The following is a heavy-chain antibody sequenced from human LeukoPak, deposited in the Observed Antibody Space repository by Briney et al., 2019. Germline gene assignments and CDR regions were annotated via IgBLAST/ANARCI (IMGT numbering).Heavy chain of an antibody. J-gene: IGHJ3*02. CDR3: AKLGRLTGYSAAAAFDI. CDR1: GFTFSSYA. CDR2: ISGSGGST. V-gene: IGHV3-23*01. D-gene: IGHD3-9*01. Sequence: GGSLRLSCAASGFTFSSYAMSWLRQAPGKGLEWVSAISGSGGSTYYADSVKGRFTISRDNSKNTLYLQMNSLRAEDTAVYYCAKLGRLTGYSAAAAFDIWGQGTMVTVSS.